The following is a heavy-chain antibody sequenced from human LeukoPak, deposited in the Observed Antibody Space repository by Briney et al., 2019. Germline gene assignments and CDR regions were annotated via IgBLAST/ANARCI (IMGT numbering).Heavy chain of an antibody. V-gene: IGHV3-48*04. D-gene: IGHD2-2*01. CDR2: ISSSSSTI. CDR1: GFTFSSYS. J-gene: IGHJ6*03. CDR3: ARDGEDIVVVPVWDYYYYMDV. Sequence: GGSLRLSCAASGFTFSSYSMNWVRQAPGKGLEWVSYISSSSSTIYYADSVKGRFTISRDNAKNSLYLQMNSLRAEDTAVYYCARDGEDIVVVPVWDYYYYMDVWGKGTTVTVSS.